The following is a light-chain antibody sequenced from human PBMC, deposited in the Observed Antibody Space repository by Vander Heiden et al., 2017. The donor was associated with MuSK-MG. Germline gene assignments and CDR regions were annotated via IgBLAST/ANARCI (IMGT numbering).Light chain of an antibody. CDR2: AAS. CDR1: QSISSY. Sequence: DIQITKSPSSLSASVGDRVTITCRASQSISSYLNWYQQKPGKAPKLLIYAASSLQSGVPSRFSGSGSVSDFTLAVSRLQPETFAPSYCQQSDSTPITFGQGTRLEIK. J-gene: IGKJ5*01. V-gene: IGKV1-39*01. CDR3: QQSDSTPIT.